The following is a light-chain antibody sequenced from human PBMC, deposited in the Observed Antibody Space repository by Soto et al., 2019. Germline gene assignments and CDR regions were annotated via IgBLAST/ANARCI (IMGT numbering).Light chain of an antibody. V-gene: IGKV3-20*01. CDR1: QTIRSNY. CDR2: CAS. CDR3: QQYGSSPRT. Sequence: ETVLTQSPGTLSLSPVERATLSCRARQTIRSNYLAWYRQTPGQAPRLLIYCASNRATGIAHRYRGSGSGRDFTLIMSRLEPEDFELYYCQQYGSSPRTCGQGTKVEIK. J-gene: IGKJ1*01.